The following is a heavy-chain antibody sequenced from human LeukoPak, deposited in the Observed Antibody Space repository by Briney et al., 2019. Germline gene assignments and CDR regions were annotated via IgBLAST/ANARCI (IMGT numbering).Heavy chain of an antibody. J-gene: IGHJ4*02. CDR1: GGSISSSSYY. D-gene: IGHD1-26*01. V-gene: IGHV4-39*07. Sequence: SETLSLTCTVSGGSISSSSYYWGWIRQPPGKGLEWIGSIYYSGSTYYNPSLKSRVTISVDTSKNQFSLKLSSVTAADTAVYYCARDQRRGSHANYYFDYWGQGTLVTVSS. CDR3: ARDQRRGSHANYYFDY. CDR2: IYYSGST.